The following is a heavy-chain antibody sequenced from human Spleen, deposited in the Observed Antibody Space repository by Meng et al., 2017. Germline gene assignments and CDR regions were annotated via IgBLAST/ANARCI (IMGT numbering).Heavy chain of an antibody. D-gene: IGHD5-24*01. V-gene: IGHV3-48*03. CDR2: ISSRGGTI. CDR1: GFSFSNYE. Sequence: GESLKISCAASGFSFSNYEMKWVRQAPGKGLEWVSYISSRGGTIYYADSVKGRFTISRDNAKNSLYLQMNSLGAEDTAVYYCARTPRLFDGYPVRPAYWGQGTKVTVSS. J-gene: IGHJ4*01. CDR3: ARTPRLFDGYPVRPAY.